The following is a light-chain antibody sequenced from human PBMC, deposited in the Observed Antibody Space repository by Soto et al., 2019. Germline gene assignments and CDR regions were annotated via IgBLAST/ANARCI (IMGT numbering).Light chain of an antibody. Sequence: QSALTQPPSVSGSPGQSVTISCTGTSSDVGSYNRVSWYQQPPGTAPKLMIYEVSNRPSGVPDRFSGSKSGNTASLTISGLQAEDEADYYCNSYTSSSTYVFGTRTKVTVL. CDR2: EVS. CDR3: NSYTSSSTYV. V-gene: IGLV2-18*02. CDR1: SSDVGSYNR. J-gene: IGLJ1*01.